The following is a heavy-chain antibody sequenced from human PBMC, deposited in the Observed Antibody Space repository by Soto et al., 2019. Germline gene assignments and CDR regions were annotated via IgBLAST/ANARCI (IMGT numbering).Heavy chain of an antibody. V-gene: IGHV1-69*06. CDR3: ARGGFGLNDSSGYYIPGAFDI. D-gene: IGHD3-22*01. J-gene: IGHJ3*02. Sequence: SVKVSCKASGGTFSSYAISWVRQAPGQGLEWMGGIIPIFGTANYAQKFQGRVTITADKSASTAYMELSSLRSEDTAVYYCARGGFGLNDSSGYYIPGAFDIWGQGTMVTVSS. CDR2: IIPIFGTA. CDR1: GGTFSSYA.